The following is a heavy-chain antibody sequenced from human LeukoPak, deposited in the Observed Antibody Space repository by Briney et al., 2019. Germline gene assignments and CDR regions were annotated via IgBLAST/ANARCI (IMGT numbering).Heavy chain of an antibody. CDR1: GFTFSSYA. CDR2: ISGSGGST. Sequence: PGQSLRLSCAASGFTFSSYAMSWVRQPPGTGLERVSAISGSGGSTYYADSVMGRFTISRDNSKNTLYLQMNSLRAEDTAVYYCAKDSGDFWSAYDAFDIWGQGTMVTVSS. CDR3: AKDSGDFWSAYDAFDI. V-gene: IGHV3-23*01. J-gene: IGHJ3*02. D-gene: IGHD3-3*01.